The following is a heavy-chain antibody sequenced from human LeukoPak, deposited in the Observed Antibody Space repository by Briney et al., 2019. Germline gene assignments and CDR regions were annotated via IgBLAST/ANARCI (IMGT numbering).Heavy chain of an antibody. J-gene: IGHJ4*02. Sequence: PSETLSLTCTVSGGSISSHYWSWIRQPPGQGLEWIGYVHSSGGANYNPSLNSRVTMSVDTSKNQFSLKLSSVTAADTAVYYCASLGYSYGSDYWGQGTLVTVSS. CDR1: GGSISSHY. D-gene: IGHD5-18*01. CDR2: VHSSGGA. V-gene: IGHV4-59*08. CDR3: ASLGYSYGSDY.